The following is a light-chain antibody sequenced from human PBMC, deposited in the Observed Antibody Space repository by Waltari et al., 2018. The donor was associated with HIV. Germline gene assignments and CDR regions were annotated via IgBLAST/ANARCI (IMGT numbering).Light chain of an antibody. CDR3: GTWDSSLSAGV. CDR1: SSTIGTNY. J-gene: IGLJ2*01. Sequence: QSVLTQPPSVSAAPGQKVTIPCSGSSSTIGTNYVSWYQQLPGTAPKILIYDNNRRPSGIPDRFSGSKSGTSATLGITGLQTGDEADYYCGTWDSSLSAGVFGGGTKLTVL. CDR2: DNN. V-gene: IGLV1-51*01.